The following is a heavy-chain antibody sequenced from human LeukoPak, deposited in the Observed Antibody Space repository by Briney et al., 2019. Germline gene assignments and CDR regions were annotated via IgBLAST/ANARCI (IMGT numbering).Heavy chain of an antibody. Sequence: PGGSLRLSCAASGFTFSSYAMHWVRQAPGKGLEWVAVISYDGSNKYYADSVEGRFTISRDNSKNTLYLQMNSLRAEDTAVYYCARGKRIAARPRPFDYWGQGTLVTVSS. CDR2: ISYDGSNK. V-gene: IGHV3-30-3*01. CDR1: GFTFSSYA. CDR3: ARGKRIAARPRPFDY. J-gene: IGHJ4*02. D-gene: IGHD6-6*01.